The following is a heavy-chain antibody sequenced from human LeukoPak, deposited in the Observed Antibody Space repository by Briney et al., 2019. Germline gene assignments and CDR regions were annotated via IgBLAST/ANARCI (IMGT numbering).Heavy chain of an antibody. CDR1: GFTFSSYG. V-gene: IGHV3-30*02. J-gene: IGHJ4*02. CDR3: AKDFQREDSSGYYQDY. D-gene: IGHD3-22*01. CDR2: IRYDGSNK. Sequence: PGGSLRLSCAASGFTFSSYGMHWVRQAPGKGLEWVAFIRYDGSNKYYADSVKGRFTISRDNSKNTLYLQMNSLRAEDTAVYYCAKDFQREDSSGYYQDYWGQGTLVTVSS.